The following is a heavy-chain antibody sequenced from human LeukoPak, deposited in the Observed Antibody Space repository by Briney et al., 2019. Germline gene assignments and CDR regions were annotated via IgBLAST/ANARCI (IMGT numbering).Heavy chain of an antibody. D-gene: IGHD3-22*01. V-gene: IGHV3-53*01. CDR2: IYSGGRT. CDR1: GFTVSSND. CDR3: AIYDSSGYYNY. Sequence: GGSLRLPCAASGFTVSSNDMSWVRQAPGKGLEWVSVIYSGGRTFYADSVKGRFTISRDNSKNTLYLQTNSLRAEDTAVYYCAIYDSSGYYNYWGQGTLVTVSS. J-gene: IGHJ4*02.